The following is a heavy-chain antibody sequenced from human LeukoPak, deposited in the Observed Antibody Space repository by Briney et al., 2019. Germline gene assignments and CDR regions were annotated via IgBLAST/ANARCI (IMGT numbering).Heavy chain of an antibody. J-gene: IGHJ3*02. D-gene: IGHD4-17*01. V-gene: IGHV4-38-2*01. CDR2: IYHSGST. CDR3: ARHESDYGAFDI. CDR1: GYSFSSGYY. Sequence: SETLSLTCAVSGYSFSSGYYWGWIRQPPGKGLEWIGSIYHSGSTYYNPSLKSRVTISVDTSKNQFSLKLSSVTAADTAVYYCARHESDYGAFDIWGQGTMVTVSS.